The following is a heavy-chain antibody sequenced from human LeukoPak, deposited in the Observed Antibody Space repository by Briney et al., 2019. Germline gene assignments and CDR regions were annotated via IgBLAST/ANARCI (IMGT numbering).Heavy chain of an antibody. CDR1: GYTLTELS. Sequence: ASVKVSCKVSGYTLTELSMHWVRQAPGEGLEWMGGFDPEDGETIYAQKFQGRVTMTEDTSTDTTYMELSSLRSEDTAVYYCATAAAYCGGDCYAPLDYWGQGTLVTVSS. CDR3: ATAAAYCGGDCYAPLDY. D-gene: IGHD2-21*02. CDR2: FDPEDGET. J-gene: IGHJ4*02. V-gene: IGHV1-24*01.